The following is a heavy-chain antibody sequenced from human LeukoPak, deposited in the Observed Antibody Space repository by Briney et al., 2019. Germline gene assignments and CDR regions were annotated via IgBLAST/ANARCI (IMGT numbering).Heavy chain of an antibody. J-gene: IGHJ4*02. CDR3: ASLRVPGDFDY. CDR1: GGSISSYY. D-gene: IGHD3-16*01. Sequence: SETLSLTCTVSGGSISSYYWSWIRQPPGKGLEWIGYIYYSGSTNYNPSLKSRVTISVDTSKNQFSLKLSSVTAADTAVYYCASLRVPGDFDYWGQGTLVTVSS. V-gene: IGHV4-59*01. CDR2: IYYSGST.